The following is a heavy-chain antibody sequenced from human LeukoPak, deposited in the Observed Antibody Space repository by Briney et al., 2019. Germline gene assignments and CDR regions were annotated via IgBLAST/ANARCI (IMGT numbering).Heavy chain of an antibody. CDR3: ARGGVNYASDY. CDR1: GFTFSIYG. J-gene: IGHJ4*02. D-gene: IGHD1-7*01. CDR2: IRFDGSNN. Sequence: GGSLRLSCAASGFTFSIYGMHWVRQAPGKGLEWVAYIRFDGSNNYYADSLKGRFTISRDNSKNTLYLQMNSLGVEDTDVYSCARGGVNYASDYWGQGALVTVSS. V-gene: IGHV3-30*02.